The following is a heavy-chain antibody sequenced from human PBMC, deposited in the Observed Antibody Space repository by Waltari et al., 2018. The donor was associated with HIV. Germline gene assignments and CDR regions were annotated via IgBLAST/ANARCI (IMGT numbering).Heavy chain of an antibody. D-gene: IGHD5-18*01. J-gene: IGHJ4*02. V-gene: IGHV3-23*04. CDR1: GFPFNYLA. CDR2: ISGSGGTT. Sequence: EVQLVESGGGLVQPGGSLSLSCTASGFPFNYLAMRWVRQAPGKGREWVSVISGSGGTTYYADSVKGRFTVSRDNCKNTVYLQMNSLRAGDTAIYYCAKAVMETAVSSPVDCWGQGALVTVSS. CDR3: AKAVMETAVSSPVDC.